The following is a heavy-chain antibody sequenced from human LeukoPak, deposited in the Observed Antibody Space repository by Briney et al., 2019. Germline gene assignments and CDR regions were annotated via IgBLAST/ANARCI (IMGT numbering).Heavy chain of an antibody. CDR3: ARGYIAAAGTNWFDP. Sequence: ASVKVSCKASGGTFSSYAISWVRQAPGQGLEWMGGIILIFGTANYAQKFQGRVTITTGESTSTAYMELSSLRSEDTAVYYCARGYIAAAGTNWFDPWGQGTLVTVSS. V-gene: IGHV1-69*05. J-gene: IGHJ5*02. D-gene: IGHD6-13*01. CDR1: GGTFSSYA. CDR2: IILIFGTA.